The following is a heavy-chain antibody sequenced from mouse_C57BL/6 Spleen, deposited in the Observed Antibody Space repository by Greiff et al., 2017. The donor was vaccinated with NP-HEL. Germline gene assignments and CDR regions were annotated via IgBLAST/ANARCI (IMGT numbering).Heavy chain of an antibody. CDR1: GYTFTSYG. J-gene: IGHJ3*01. Sequence: QVQLQQSGAELARPGASVKLSCTASGYTFTSYGISWVKQRPGQGLEWIGEIYPRSGNTYYNEKFKGKATLTADTSSSTAYMELRSLTSEDSAVYFCARALGRALFAYWGQGTLVTVSA. V-gene: IGHV1-81*01. CDR2: IYPRSGNT. D-gene: IGHD4-1*01. CDR3: ARALGRALFAY.